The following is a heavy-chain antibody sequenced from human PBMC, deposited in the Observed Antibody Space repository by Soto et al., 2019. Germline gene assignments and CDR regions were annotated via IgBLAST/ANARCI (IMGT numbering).Heavy chain of an antibody. CDR3: ARKSAYYDFWSGYYYYYYGMAV. CDR1: GGTFSSYA. D-gene: IGHD3-3*01. Sequence: SVKVSCKASGGTFSSYAISWVRQAPGQGLEWMGGIIPIFGTANYAQKFQGRVTITADKSTSTAYMELSSLRSEDTAVYYCARKSAYYDFWSGYYYYYYGMAVWGQGTTVTVSS. V-gene: IGHV1-69*06. J-gene: IGHJ6*02. CDR2: IIPIFGTA.